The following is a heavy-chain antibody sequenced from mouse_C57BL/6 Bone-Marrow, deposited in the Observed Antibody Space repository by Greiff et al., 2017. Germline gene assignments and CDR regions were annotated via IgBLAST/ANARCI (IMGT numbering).Heavy chain of an antibody. CDR1: GFNIKDDY. Sequence: EVQLQESGAELVRPGASVKLSCTASGFNIKDDYMHWVKQRPEQGLEWIGWIDPENGDTEYASKFQGKATITADTSSNTAYLQLSSLTSEDTAVYYCARQLSAWFAYWGQGTLGTVSA. J-gene: IGHJ3*01. D-gene: IGHD3-2*02. CDR2: IDPENGDT. CDR3: ARQLSAWFAY. V-gene: IGHV14-4*01.